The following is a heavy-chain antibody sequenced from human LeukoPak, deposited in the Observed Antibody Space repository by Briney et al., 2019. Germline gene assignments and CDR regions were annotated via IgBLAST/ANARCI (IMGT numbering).Heavy chain of an antibody. D-gene: IGHD6-13*01. CDR1: GGSISSYY. V-gene: IGHV4-4*07. CDR2: IYSSGST. Sequence: KPWETLSLTCTVSGGSISSYYWSWIRQSAGKGLEWIGRIYSSGSTNYNPSLKSRVTMSIDTSKNQFSLNLSSVTAADTAMYYCAKGGSSWYNWFDPWGQGTLVTVSS. J-gene: IGHJ5*02. CDR3: AKGGSSWYNWFDP.